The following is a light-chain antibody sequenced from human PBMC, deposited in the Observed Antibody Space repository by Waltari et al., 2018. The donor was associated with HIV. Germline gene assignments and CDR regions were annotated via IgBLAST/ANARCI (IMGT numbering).Light chain of an antibody. J-gene: IGLJ2*01. V-gene: IGLV2-14*03. CDR3: SSYKSSSTL. Sequence: SALTRPASVSGSPAQSLTISCTATSSDVGNSDYASWYQQHPGKAPNLMIYDVSKRPSGVSNRFSGSKSGYTASLTISGLQAEDEADYYCSSYKSSSTLFGGGTKLTVL. CDR2: DVS. CDR1: SSDVGNSDY.